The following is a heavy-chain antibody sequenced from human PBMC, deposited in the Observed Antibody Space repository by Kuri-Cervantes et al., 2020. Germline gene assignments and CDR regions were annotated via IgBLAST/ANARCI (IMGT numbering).Heavy chain of an antibody. J-gene: IGHJ2*01. V-gene: IGHV4-34*01. D-gene: IGHD6-19*01. CDR2: INHSGST. Sequence: GSLRLSCAVYGGSFSGYYWNWIRQPPGKGLEWLGEINHSGSTNYNPSLKSRVTISVDTSKNQFSLKLSSVTAADTAVYYCARVWPYSSGWYVGWYFDLWGRGTLVTVSS. CDR3: ARVWPYSSGWYVGWYFDL. CDR1: GGSFSGYY.